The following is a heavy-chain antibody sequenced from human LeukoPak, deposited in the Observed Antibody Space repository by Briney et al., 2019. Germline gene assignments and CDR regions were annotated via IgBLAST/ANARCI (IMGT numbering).Heavy chain of an antibody. V-gene: IGHV4-31*03. CDR3: ARRCSSTSCYRDAFDI. D-gene: IGHD2-2*02. J-gene: IGHJ3*02. Sequence: PSQTLSLTCTVSGGSISSGGYYWSWIRQHPGKGLEWIGYIYYSGSTYYNLSLKSRVTISVDTSKNQFSLKLSSVTAADTAVYYCARRCSSTSCYRDAFDIWGQGTMVTVSS. CDR1: GGSISSGGYY. CDR2: IYYSGST.